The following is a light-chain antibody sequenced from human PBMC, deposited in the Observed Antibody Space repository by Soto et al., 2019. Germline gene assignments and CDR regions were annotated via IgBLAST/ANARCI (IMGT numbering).Light chain of an antibody. CDR3: LQYNSFWT. CDR2: KAS. CDR1: QSISSS. V-gene: IGKV1-5*03. Sequence: DIQMTQSPSTLSASVGDRVTITCRASQSISSSLAWYQQKPGKAPKLLIYKASSLESGVPSRFSGSGSGTEFTLTISSVPPDDFATYYCLQYNSFWTFGQGTKVEI. J-gene: IGKJ1*01.